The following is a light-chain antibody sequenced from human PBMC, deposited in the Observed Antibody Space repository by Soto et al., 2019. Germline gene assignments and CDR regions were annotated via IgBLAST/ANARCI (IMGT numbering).Light chain of an antibody. J-gene: IGKJ1*01. CDR2: DAS. CDR3: QQYGTSRLT. CDR1: QNVSNSY. V-gene: IGKV3D-20*01. Sequence: DIVLTQSPAPLSLSPGERATLSCGARQNVSNSYLAWYQQNPGLAPRLLIYDASSWAIGIPDGFSGSGSGADFTLTISRLEPEDLGGYYCQQYGTSRLTFGQGTKVEIK.